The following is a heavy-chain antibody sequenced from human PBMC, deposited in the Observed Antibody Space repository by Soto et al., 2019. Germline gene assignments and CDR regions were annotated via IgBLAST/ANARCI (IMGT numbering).Heavy chain of an antibody. D-gene: IGHD4-17*01. CDR1: GGSISSYY. CDR2: IYYNGST. J-gene: IGHJ6*02. Sequence: SETLSLTCTVSGGSISSYYWSWIRQPPGKGLEWIGYIYYNGSTNYNPSLKSRLTMSLDTSQNQFSLHLTSVIAADSASYFCARATTVTSSFFYYGLDVWGQGTTVTVSS. V-gene: IGHV4-59*12. CDR3: ARATTVTSSFFYYGLDV.